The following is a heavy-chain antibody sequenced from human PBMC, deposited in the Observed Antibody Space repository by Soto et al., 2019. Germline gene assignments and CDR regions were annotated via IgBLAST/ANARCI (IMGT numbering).Heavy chain of an antibody. CDR3: ARGLPYYDSSGSNYFDY. CDR1: GGSFSGYY. Sequence: QVQLQQWGAGLLKPSETLSLTCAVYGGSFSGYYWSWIRQPPGKGLEWIGEINHSGSTNYNPSLKSRVTISVDTSKNQFSLKLSSMTAADTAVYYCARGLPYYDSSGSNYFDYWGQGTLVTVSS. J-gene: IGHJ4*02. CDR2: INHSGST. V-gene: IGHV4-34*01. D-gene: IGHD3-22*01.